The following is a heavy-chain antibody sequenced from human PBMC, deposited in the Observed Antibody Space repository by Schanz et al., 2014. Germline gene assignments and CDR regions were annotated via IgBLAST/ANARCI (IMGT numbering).Heavy chain of an antibody. CDR3: STTPNFYASGTYSWFDP. Sequence: EVQLVESGGGLVKPGGSLRLSCAASAFTFSNAWMNWVRQAPGKGLEWVGRIKSRSDGGTTDYAAPVKGRFIISRDDSRNTLYLQMSGLKTEDTAVYYCSTTPNFYASGTYSWFDPWGQGTRVTVSS. D-gene: IGHD3-10*01. V-gene: IGHV3-15*01. CDR2: IKSRSDGGTT. J-gene: IGHJ5*02. CDR1: AFTFSNAW.